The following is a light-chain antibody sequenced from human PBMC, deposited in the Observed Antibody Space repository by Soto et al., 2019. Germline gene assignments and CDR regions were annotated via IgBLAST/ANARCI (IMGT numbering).Light chain of an antibody. CDR1: QGISHY. J-gene: IGKJ1*01. CDR3: QKYNSAPRT. V-gene: IGKV1-27*01. CDR2: DAN. Sequence: DIQMTQSPSSLSASVGDRVTITCRASQGISHYLAWYQQRPGQGPKLLIHDANILQSGVPSRFSGSGSGTDFTLTISSLQPEDVATYYCQKYNSAPRTFGQGTKVDIK.